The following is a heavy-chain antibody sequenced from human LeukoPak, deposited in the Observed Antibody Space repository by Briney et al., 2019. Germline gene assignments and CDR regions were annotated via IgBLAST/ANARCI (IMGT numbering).Heavy chain of an antibody. Sequence: SETLSLTCTVSGGSISSYYWSWIRQPPGKGLEWIGYIYYSGSTNYNPSPKSRVTISVDTSKNQFSLKLSSVTAADTAVYFCARALAAAGSNWFDPWGQGTLVTVSS. J-gene: IGHJ5*02. CDR2: IYYSGST. CDR1: GGSISSYY. V-gene: IGHV4-59*01. CDR3: ARALAAAGSNWFDP. D-gene: IGHD6-13*01.